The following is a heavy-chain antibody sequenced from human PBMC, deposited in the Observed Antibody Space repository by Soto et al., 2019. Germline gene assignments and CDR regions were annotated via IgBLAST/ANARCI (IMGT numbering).Heavy chain of an antibody. V-gene: IGHV3-23*01. CDR3: AREVWRTVTSDAGEHYYYESMGI. CDR1: GFTFSSFA. CDR2: ISGDGIST. D-gene: IGHD4-17*01. Sequence: EVQLLESGGGLEQPGGSLRLSCAVSGFTFSSFAMTWVRQAPGKGLEWVSGISGDGISTYYTDSVKGRFTISRDNSKNTLYLQMNSLRVEHTAVYFCAREVWRTVTSDAGEHYYYESMGIWCQRTTVTVSS. J-gene: IGHJ6*02.